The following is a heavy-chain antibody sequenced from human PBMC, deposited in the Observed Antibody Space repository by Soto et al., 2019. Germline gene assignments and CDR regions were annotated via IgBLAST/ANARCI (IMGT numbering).Heavy chain of an antibody. CDR2: ISWNSGSI. CDR3: ARSATFLYDILTGYYKYGTAFDY. D-gene: IGHD3-9*01. CDR1: GFTFDDYA. V-gene: IGHV3-9*01. J-gene: IGHJ4*02. Sequence: PGGSLRLSCAASGFTFDDYAMHWVRQAPGKGLEWVSGISWNSGSIGYADSVKGRFTISRDNAKNSLYLQMNSLRAEDTALYYCARSATFLYDILTGYYKYGTAFDYWGQGTLVTVSS.